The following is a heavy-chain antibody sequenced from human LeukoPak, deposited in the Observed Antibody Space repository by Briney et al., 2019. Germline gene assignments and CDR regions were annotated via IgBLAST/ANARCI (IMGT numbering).Heavy chain of an antibody. V-gene: IGHV4-59*01. CDR2: IYYSGST. CDR1: GGSISSYY. Sequence: SETLSLTCTVSGGSISSYYWSWIRQPPGKGLEWIGYIYYSGSTNYNPSLKSRVTISVDTSKNQFSLKLSSVTAADTAVYYCARAETTHAFDIWGQGTMVTVSS. J-gene: IGHJ3*02. D-gene: IGHD4-17*01. CDR3: ARAETTHAFDI.